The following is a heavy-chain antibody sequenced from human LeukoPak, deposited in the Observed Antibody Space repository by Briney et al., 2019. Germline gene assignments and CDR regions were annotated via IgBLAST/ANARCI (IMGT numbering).Heavy chain of an antibody. CDR2: ISSSSSTI. Sequence: SGGSLRLSCAASGFTFSSYSMNWVRQAPGKGLEWVSYISSSSSTIYYADSVKGRFTISRDNAKNSLYLQMNSLRAEDTAVYYCAREKVYCSTTSCPTDAFDIWGQGTMVTVSS. CDR3: AREKVYCSTTSCPTDAFDI. CDR1: GFTFSSYS. D-gene: IGHD2-2*01. V-gene: IGHV3-48*01. J-gene: IGHJ3*02.